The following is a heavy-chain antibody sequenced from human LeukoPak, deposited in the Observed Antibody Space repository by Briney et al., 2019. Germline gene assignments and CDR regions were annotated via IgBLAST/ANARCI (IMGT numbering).Heavy chain of an antibody. J-gene: IGHJ4*02. CDR2: INPNSGGT. CDR3: ARGDIHDY. D-gene: IGHD5-18*01. V-gene: IGHV1-2*02. CDR1: GYTFTGYY. Sequence: ASVKVSFKASGYTFTGYYMHWVRQAPGQGLEWMGWINPNSGGTNYAQKCQGRVTMTRDTSISTGYMELSRLRSDDTAVYYSARGDIHDYWGQGTLVTVSS.